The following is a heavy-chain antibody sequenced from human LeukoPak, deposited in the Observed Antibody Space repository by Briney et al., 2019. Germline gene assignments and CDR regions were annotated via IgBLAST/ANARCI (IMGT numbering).Heavy chain of an antibody. Sequence: GGSLRLSCAASGFTFSSYAMSWVRQAPGKGLEWVSAISGSGGSTYYADSVKGRFTISRDNSKNTLYLQMNSLRAEDTAVYYCAKGYCGGDCYPKGDYFDYWGQGTLVTVSS. V-gene: IGHV3-23*01. CDR2: ISGSGGST. CDR3: AKGYCGGDCYPKGDYFDY. CDR1: GFTFSSYA. D-gene: IGHD2-21*02. J-gene: IGHJ4*02.